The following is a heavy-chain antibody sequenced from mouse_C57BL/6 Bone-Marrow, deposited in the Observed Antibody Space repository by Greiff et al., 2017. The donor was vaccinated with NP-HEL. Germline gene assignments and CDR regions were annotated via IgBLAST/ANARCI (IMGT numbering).Heavy chain of an antibody. CDR2: INPSSGYT. Sequence: VQLQQSGAELARPGASVKMSCKASGYTFTSYTMHWVKQRPGQGLEWIGYINPSSGYTKYNQKFKDKATLTADKSSSTAYMQLSSLTSEDSAVYYCARVEIYYYGSRGDFDYWGQGTTLTVSA. CDR1: GYTFTSYT. J-gene: IGHJ2*01. CDR3: ARVEIYYYGSRGDFDY. V-gene: IGHV1-4*01. D-gene: IGHD1-1*01.